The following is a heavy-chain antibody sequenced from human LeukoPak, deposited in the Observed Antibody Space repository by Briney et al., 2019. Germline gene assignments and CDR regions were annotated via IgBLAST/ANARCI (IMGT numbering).Heavy chain of an antibody. CDR1: GFTFSSYA. J-gene: IGHJ4*02. V-gene: IGHV3-23*01. Sequence: GGSLRLSCAASGFTFSSYAMSWVRQAPGKGLEWVSALGYSGNTYYADSVKGRFTISRDNSKNTLFLQMNSLRAEDTAVYYCAREISRFGIWGQGTLVTVSS. CDR3: AREISRFGI. D-gene: IGHD3-16*01. CDR2: LGYSGNT.